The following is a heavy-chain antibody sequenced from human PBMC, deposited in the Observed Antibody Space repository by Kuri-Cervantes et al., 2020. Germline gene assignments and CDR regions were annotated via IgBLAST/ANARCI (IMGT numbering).Heavy chain of an antibody. J-gene: IGHJ4*02. D-gene: IGHD2-15*01. V-gene: IGHV4-38-2*02. CDR2: IYHSGST. CDR3: ARDVSREIVVVVAATPGFDY. Sequence: SQTLSLTCAVSGYSISSGYYWGWIRQPPGKGLEWIGSIYHSGSTYYNPSLKSRVTISVDTSKSQFSLKLSSVTAADTAVYYCARDVSREIVVVVAATPGFDYWGQGTLVTVSS. CDR1: GYSISSGYY.